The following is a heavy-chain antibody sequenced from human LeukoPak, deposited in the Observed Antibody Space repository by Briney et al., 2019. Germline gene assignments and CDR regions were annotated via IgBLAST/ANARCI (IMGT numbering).Heavy chain of an antibody. CDR3: SRDPRHSDY. J-gene: IGHJ4*02. Sequence: PGGSLRLSCAASGFTFSSYDVTWVRQAPGRGLEWVSSIRPSGDNTYYGDSVKGRFTISRDNSKNSLYLHMNSLTVEDTAVYYCSRDPRHSDYWGQGTLVTVSS. CDR1: GFTFSSYD. V-gene: IGHV3-23*01. CDR2: IRPSGDNT.